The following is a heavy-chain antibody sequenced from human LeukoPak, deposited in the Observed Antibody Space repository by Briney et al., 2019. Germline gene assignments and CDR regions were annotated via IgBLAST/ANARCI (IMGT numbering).Heavy chain of an antibody. V-gene: IGHV3-15*01. Sequence: PGGSLRLSCAASGFTFSNAWMSWVRQAPGKGLEWVGRIKSKNDGGTTDYAAPVKGRFTISRDDSKNTLYLQMNSLKTEDTAVYYCTTGMPLARGTWGQGTLVTVSS. CDR2: IKSKNDGGTT. D-gene: IGHD3-16*01. CDR3: TTGMPLARGT. CDR1: GFTFSNAW. J-gene: IGHJ5*02.